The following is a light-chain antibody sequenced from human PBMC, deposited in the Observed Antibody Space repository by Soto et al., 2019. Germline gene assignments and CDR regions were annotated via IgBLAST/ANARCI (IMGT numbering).Light chain of an antibody. Sequence: DIQMTQSPSSLSASVGDRVTITFLASQSISSYLNWYQQKPGKAPKLLIYAASSLQSGVPSRFSGSGSGTEFTLTISSLEPEDFAVYYCQQRSNLPWTFGQGTKVDIK. CDR3: QQRSNLPWT. V-gene: IGKV1-39*01. J-gene: IGKJ1*01. CDR2: AAS. CDR1: QSISSY.